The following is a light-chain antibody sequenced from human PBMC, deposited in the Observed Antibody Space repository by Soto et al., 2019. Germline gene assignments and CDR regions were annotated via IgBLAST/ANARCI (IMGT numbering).Light chain of an antibody. CDR1: SSDIGAYIY. J-gene: IGLJ1*01. V-gene: IGLV2-8*01. Sequence: QSALTQPPSASGSPGQSVTISCTGTSSDIGAYIYVSWYQQHPGKAPKLMISEVSRRPSGVPERFSGSKSGNTASLTVSGIQADDEAHYYCSSYAGSNNFVFGTGTKVTVL. CDR3: SSYAGSNNFV. CDR2: EVS.